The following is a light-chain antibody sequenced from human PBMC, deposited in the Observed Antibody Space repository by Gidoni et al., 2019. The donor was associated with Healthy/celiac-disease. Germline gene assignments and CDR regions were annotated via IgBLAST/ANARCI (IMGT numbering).Light chain of an antibody. J-gene: IGKJ2*04. CDR1: ESLGYSDGNTY. Sequence: DGVMTQSPLPLPVTLGQPASISCRSSESLGYSDGNTYLNWFQQRQGQSTRRLIYKVSNRDSVVPDRFSGIGSGTDFSLKIIRVVAEDVWVDYCMQGTHWPPCSFGQGTKLEIK. CDR3: MQGTHWPPCS. V-gene: IGKV2-30*01. CDR2: KVS.